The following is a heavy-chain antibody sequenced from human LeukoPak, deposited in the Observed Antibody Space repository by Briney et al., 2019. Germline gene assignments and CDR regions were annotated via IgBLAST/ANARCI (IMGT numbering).Heavy chain of an antibody. V-gene: IGHV4-59*08. CDR3: ARGHFDLNL. J-gene: IGHJ5*02. D-gene: IGHD3/OR15-3a*01. Sequence: SETLSLTCTVSGGSISSYYWSWIRQPPGKGLEWIGYIYYSGSTNYNPSLKSRLTISLDTSNNQFSLKLTSVTAADTAVYYCARGHFDLNLWGQGTLVTVSS. CDR1: GGSISSYY. CDR2: IYYSGST.